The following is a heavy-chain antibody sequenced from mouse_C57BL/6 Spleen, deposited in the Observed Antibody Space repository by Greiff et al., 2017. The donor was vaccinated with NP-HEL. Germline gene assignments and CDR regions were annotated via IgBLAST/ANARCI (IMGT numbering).Heavy chain of an antibody. J-gene: IGHJ4*01. D-gene: IGHD2-2*01. CDR2: IDPETGGT. Sequence: VQLQQSGAELVRPGASVTLSCKASGYTFTDYEMHWVKQTPVHGLEWIGAIDPETGGTAYNQKFKGKAILTADKSSSTAYMELRSLTSEDSAVYYCTRRLPLEYYAMDYWGQGTSVTVSS. CDR3: TRRLPLEYYAMDY. CDR1: GYTFTDYE. V-gene: IGHV1-15*01.